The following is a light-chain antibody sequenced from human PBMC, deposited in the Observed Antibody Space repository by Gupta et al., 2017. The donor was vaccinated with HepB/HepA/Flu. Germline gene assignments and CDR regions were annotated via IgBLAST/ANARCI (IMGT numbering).Light chain of an antibody. CDR2: RDS. Sequence: SYELTQPLSVSVALGQTARITCGGNNIGSKNVHWYQQKPGQAPVLVIYRDSNRPSEIPERFSGSNSGNTATLTISRAQAGDEADYYCQAWDITTAHVVFGGGTNLTVL. CDR1: NIGSKN. CDR3: QAWDITTAHVV. V-gene: IGLV3-9*01. J-gene: IGLJ2*01.